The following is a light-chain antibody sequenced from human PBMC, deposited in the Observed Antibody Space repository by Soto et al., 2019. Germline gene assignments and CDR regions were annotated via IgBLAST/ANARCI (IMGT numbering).Light chain of an antibody. Sequence: EIVLTQSPATLSLSPGERATLSCRASQSVSGHLAWFQQRPGQAPRLLFYASCNGATSTPARFSGSWSRTDFPLTISLLAAEDLAVYCRQRRSSPITFGQGTRLEI. V-gene: IGKV3-11*01. CDR1: QSVSGH. CDR2: ASC. CDR3: QRRSSPIT. J-gene: IGKJ5*01.